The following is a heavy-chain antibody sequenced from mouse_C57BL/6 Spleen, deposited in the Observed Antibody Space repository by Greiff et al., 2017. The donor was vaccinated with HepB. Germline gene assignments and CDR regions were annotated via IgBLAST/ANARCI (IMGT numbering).Heavy chain of an antibody. J-gene: IGHJ4*01. D-gene: IGHD1-1*01. CDR3: ARRGGLVRGNNAMDY. CDR2: IYPGGGYT. V-gene: IGHV1-63*01. CDR1: GYTFTNYW. Sequence: QVQLQQSGAELVRPGTSVKMSCKASGYTFTNYWIGWAKQRPGHGLEWIGDIYPGGGYTNYNEKFKGKVTLTADKSSSTAYMQFSSLTSEDSDIYCCARRGGLVRGNNAMDYWGQGTSVTVSS.